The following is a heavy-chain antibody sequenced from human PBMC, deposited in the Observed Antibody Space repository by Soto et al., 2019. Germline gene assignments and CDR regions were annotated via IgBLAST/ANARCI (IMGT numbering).Heavy chain of an antibody. J-gene: IGHJ4*02. CDR1: GYTFTSYG. CDR3: ARFPKLRFWEWSPYYFDY. CDR2: ISAYNGNT. V-gene: IGHV1-18*01. Sequence: ASLKVSCKASGYTFTSYGISWVRQAPGQGLEWMGWISAYNGNTNYAQKLQGRVTMTTDTSTSTAYMELRSLRSDDTAVYYCARFPKLRFWEWSPYYFDYWGQGTLVTVSS. D-gene: IGHD3-3*01.